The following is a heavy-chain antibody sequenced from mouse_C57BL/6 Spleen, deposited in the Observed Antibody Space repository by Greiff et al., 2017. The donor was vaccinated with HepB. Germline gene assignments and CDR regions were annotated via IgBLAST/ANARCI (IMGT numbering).Heavy chain of an antibody. Sequence: QVQLKQSGPGLVQPSQRLSITCTVSGFSFTSYGVHWVRQSPGKGLEWLGVIWSGGSTDYNAAFISRLSISKDNSKSQVFFKMNSLQADDTAIYYCARMDDSYYYAMDYWGQGTSVTVSS. CDR2: IWSGGST. CDR1: GFSFTSYG. CDR3: ARMDDSYYYAMDY. D-gene: IGHD2-4*01. V-gene: IGHV2-2*01. J-gene: IGHJ4*01.